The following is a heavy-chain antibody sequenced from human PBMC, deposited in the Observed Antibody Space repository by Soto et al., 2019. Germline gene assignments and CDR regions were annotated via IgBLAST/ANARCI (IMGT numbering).Heavy chain of an antibody. CDR3: ARGPPTISYYYYMDV. J-gene: IGHJ6*03. CDR2: INPSGGST. Sequence: QVQLVQSGAEVKKPGASVKVSCKASGYTFTSYYMHWVRQAPGQGLEWMGIINPSGGSTSYAQKLQGRVTMTRDTSTSTVYMELSSLRSADTAVYYCARGPPTISYYYYMDVWGKGTTVTVSS. D-gene: IGHD5-12*01. V-gene: IGHV1-46*03. CDR1: GYTFTSYY.